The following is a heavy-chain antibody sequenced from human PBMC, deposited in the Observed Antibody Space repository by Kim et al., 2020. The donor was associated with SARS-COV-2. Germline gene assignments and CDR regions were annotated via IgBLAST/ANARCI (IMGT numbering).Heavy chain of an antibody. CDR3: VKDKVALGPRHFDY. V-gene: IGHV3-64D*09. J-gene: IGHJ4*02. Sequence: EATVKGRFTIPRDNSKNTLYLQRSSRRAEDTAVYYCVKDKVALGPRHFDYWGQGTLVTVSS. D-gene: IGHD5-12*01.